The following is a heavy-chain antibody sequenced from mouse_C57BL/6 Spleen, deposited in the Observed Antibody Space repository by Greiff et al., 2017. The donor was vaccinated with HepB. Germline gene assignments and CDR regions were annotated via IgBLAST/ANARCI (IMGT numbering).Heavy chain of an antibody. CDR1: GFNIKDDY. D-gene: IGHD1-1*01. V-gene: IGHV14-4*01. CDR2: IDPENGDT. J-gene: IGHJ2*01. CDR3: TSGITTVVATGFDY. Sequence: EVQLQQSGAELVRPGASVKLSCTASGFNIKDDYMHWVKQRPEQGLEWIGWIDPENGDTEYASKFQGKATITADTSSNTAYLQLSSLTSEDTAVYYCTSGITTVVATGFDYWGQGTTLTVSS.